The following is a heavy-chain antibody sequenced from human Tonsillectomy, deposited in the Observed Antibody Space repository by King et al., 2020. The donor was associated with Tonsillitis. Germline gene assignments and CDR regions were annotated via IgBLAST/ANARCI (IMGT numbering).Heavy chain of an antibody. D-gene: IGHD1-1*01. Sequence: QLQESGPGLVKPSETLSLTCTVSGGSISNYYWSWIRQPPGKGLDWIGYISYSGTTNYNPSLESRVTISLDTSKNQFSLHLSSVTAADTAVYYCASQQRGSYFDYWGQGTLVTVSS. CDR2: ISYSGTT. V-gene: IGHV4-59*08. J-gene: IGHJ4*02. CDR1: GGSISNYY. CDR3: ASQQRGSYFDY.